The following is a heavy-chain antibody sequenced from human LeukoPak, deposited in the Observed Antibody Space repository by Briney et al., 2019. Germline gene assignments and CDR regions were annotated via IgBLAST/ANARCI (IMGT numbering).Heavy chain of an antibody. D-gene: IGHD1-26*01. J-gene: IGHJ4*02. V-gene: IGHV3-30*18. CDR2: ISYDGSNK. CDR3: AKEVGGAIGY. CDR1: GFTFSNVW. Sequence: GGSLRLSCAASGFTFSNVWMNWVRQAPGKGLEWVAVISYDGSNKYYADSVKGRFTISRDNSKNTLYLQMNSLRAEDTAVYYCAKEVGGAIGYWGQGTLVTVSS.